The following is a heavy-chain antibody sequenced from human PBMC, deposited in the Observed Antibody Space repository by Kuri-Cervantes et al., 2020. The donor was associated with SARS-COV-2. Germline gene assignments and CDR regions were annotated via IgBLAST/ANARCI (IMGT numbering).Heavy chain of an antibody. CDR2: ISSSSSYI. J-gene: IGHJ6*02. D-gene: IGHD3-9*01. Sequence: GESLKISCAASGFTFSSYSMNWVRQAPGKGLEWVSSISSSSSYIYYADSVKGRFTISRDNAKNSLYLQMNSLRAEDTAVYYCARELRYFDAVNAGYYYYGMAVWGQGTTVTVSS. V-gene: IGHV3-21*01. CDR1: GFTFSSYS. CDR3: ARELRYFDAVNAGYYYYGMAV.